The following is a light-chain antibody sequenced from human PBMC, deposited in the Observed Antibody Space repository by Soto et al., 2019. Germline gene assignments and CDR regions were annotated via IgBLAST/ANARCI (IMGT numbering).Light chain of an antibody. CDR1: QSISGW. V-gene: IGKV1-5*03. Sequence: DIQMTQSPSTLSASVGDRVNITCRASQSISGWLAWYQQKPGKAPKLLIYKASRLQSGVPSRFSGSGSGTEFTLTITSHKTDDFATYYCQEYNTHSRYTFGQGTKLEIK. CDR2: KAS. J-gene: IGKJ2*01. CDR3: QEYNTHSRYT.